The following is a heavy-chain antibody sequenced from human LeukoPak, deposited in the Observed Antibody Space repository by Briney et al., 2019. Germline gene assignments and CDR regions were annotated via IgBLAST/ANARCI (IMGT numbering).Heavy chain of an antibody. CDR1: GGSISSYY. CDR3: ARVYCSSTSCYVYYFDY. V-gene: IGHV4-59*08. CDR2: IYYSGST. D-gene: IGHD2-2*01. J-gene: IGHJ4*02. Sequence: SETLSLTCTVSGGSISSYYGSWIGETPGKGLEWGGYIYYSGSTKYNPSLKRRVTISVHTSKNQFSLKLRSVTAADTAVYYCARVYCSSTSCYVYYFDYWGQGTLVTVSS.